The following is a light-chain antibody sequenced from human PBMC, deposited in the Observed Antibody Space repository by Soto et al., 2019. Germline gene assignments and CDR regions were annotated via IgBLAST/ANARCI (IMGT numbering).Light chain of an antibody. CDR1: QVISSA. CDR3: QQFNSYPYT. CDR2: DAS. J-gene: IGKJ2*01. V-gene: IGKV1-13*02. Sequence: AIQLTQSPSSLSASVGDRVTITCRASQVISSALAWYQQKPGKAPKLLIYDASSLESGVPSRFSGSGSGTDFPLTISSLQPEDFATYYCQQFNSYPYTFGQGTKLEIK.